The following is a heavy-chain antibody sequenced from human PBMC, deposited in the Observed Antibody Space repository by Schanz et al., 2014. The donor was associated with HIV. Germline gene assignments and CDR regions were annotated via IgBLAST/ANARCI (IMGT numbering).Heavy chain of an antibody. CDR2: IGYDENNK. V-gene: IGHV3-33*01. Sequence: QVQLVESGGGVVQPGTSLRLSCAASGFSFSIFGMHWVRQAPGKGLEWVAIIGYDENNKYYADSVKGRFTVSRDNSKNTNTLYLQMNSLRAEDTAVYYCARDQGTTWTSGGNWFDPWGQGTLVTVSS. J-gene: IGHJ5*02. CDR1: GFSFSIFG. D-gene: IGHD1-1*01. CDR3: ARDQGTTWTSGGNWFDP.